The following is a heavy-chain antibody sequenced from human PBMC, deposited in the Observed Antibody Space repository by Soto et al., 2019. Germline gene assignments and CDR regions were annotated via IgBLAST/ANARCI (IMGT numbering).Heavy chain of an antibody. CDR3: ARDPVGVTRTFDL. Sequence: EVQQLESGGGLVQPGGSLRLSCAASGFIFSNYAMSWVRQAPGKGLEWVSSITGSGTTTYFPDTVKGRLAISRANAKNTLYLQMSSLRAEDSAVYFCARDPVGVTRTFDLWGQGTLVTVSS. J-gene: IGHJ4*02. CDR2: ITGSGTTT. CDR1: GFIFSNYA. V-gene: IGHV3-23*01. D-gene: IGHD2-21*02.